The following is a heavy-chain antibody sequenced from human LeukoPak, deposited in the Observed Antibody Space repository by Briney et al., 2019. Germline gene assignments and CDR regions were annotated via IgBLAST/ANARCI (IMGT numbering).Heavy chain of an antibody. Sequence: ASVKVSCKASGYTVTSHYMHWVRQAPGQGPEWMGIINPSTGSTSYAQRFHGRVTMTRDTSTSTVYMELNSLRSEDTAVYYRAREDWTGTTSHFDNWGQGTLVTVSS. CDR2: INPSTGST. J-gene: IGHJ4*02. D-gene: IGHD1-1*01. CDR1: GYTVTSHY. CDR3: AREDWTGTTSHFDN. V-gene: IGHV1-46*01.